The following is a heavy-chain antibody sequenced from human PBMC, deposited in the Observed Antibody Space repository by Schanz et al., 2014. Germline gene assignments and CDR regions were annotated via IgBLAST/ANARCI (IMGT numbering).Heavy chain of an antibody. V-gene: IGHV3-48*01. CDR1: GITFSSHS. J-gene: IGHJ4*02. CDR3: ARKVVATVGGYYDT. Sequence: EVHLVESGGGLVQPGGSLRLSCAASGITFSSHSFNWVRQAPGKGLEWISYITYNGGTIYYADSVKGQFTISRDNAKNSLYLQMNSLRAEDAAVYYYARKVVATVGGYYDTWGQGTLVIVSS. CDR2: ITYNGGTI. D-gene: IGHD3-16*01.